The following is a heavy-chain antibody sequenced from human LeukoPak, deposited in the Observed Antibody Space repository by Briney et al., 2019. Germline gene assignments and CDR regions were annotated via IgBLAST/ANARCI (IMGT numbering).Heavy chain of an antibody. Sequence: GGSLRLSCAASGFTFSSYSMNWVRQAPGKGLEWVSYISSSSSTIYYADSVKGRFTISRDNAKNSLYLQVNSLRAEDTAVYYCASINWFDPWGQGTLVTVSS. CDR2: ISSSSSTI. J-gene: IGHJ5*02. V-gene: IGHV3-48*01. CDR3: ASINWFDP. CDR1: GFTFSSYS.